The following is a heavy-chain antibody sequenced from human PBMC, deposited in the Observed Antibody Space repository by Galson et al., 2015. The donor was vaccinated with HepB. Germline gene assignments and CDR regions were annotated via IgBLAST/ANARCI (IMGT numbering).Heavy chain of an antibody. D-gene: IGHD6-13*01. CDR1: GFTFDDYA. V-gene: IGHV3-9*01. J-gene: IGHJ4*02. CDR3: AKDGEYKAAAENYFDY. CDR2: ISWNSGSI. Sequence: SLRLSCAASGFTFDDYAMHWVRQAPGKGLEWVSGISWNSGSIGYADSVKGRFTISRDNAKNSLYLQMNSLRAEDTALYYCAKDGEYKAAAENYFDYWGQGTLVTVSS.